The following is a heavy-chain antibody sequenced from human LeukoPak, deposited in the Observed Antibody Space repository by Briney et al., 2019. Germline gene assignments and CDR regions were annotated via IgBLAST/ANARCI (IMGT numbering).Heavy chain of an antibody. CDR2: IYYSGTL. CDR3: ARLLYDRSGYYYFDF. D-gene: IGHD3-22*01. CDR1: GGSISSGGYY. J-gene: IGHJ4*02. V-gene: IGHV4-39*01. Sequence: SETLSLTCTVSGGSISSGGYYWSWIRQPPGKGLEWLGSIYYSGTLYHNPSLKSRVTMSVDTSRNQFSLKLTSVTAADTAVYYCARLLYDRSGYYYFDFWGQGTLVTVSS.